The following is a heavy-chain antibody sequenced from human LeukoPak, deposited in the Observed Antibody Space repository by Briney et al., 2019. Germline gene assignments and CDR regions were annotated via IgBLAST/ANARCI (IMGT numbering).Heavy chain of an antibody. CDR2: INGGGGST. J-gene: IGHJ4*02. CDR3: AKSPTYYYDSSAYRHFDY. V-gene: IGHV3-23*01. CDR1: GFTFNSYV. D-gene: IGHD3-22*01. Sequence: HTGGSLRLSCAASGFTFNSYVMSWVRQAPGKGLEWVSSINGGGGSTFYAASVKGRFTISRDNSKNTLYLQMNSLRAEDTAIYYCAKSPTYYYDSSAYRHFDYWGQGTLVTVSS.